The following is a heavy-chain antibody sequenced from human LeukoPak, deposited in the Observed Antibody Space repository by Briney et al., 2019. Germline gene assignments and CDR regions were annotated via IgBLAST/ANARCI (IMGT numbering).Heavy chain of an antibody. Sequence: SETLSLTCTISGGSISSYYWSWIRQPAGKGLEWIGYIYCSGSTYYNPSLKSRVTISVDTSKNQFSLKLSSVTAADTAVYYCAREQGNILTGYYRAHHYFDYWGQGTLVTVSS. CDR3: AREQGNILTGYYRAHHYFDY. CDR2: IYCSGST. J-gene: IGHJ4*02. V-gene: IGHV4-59*06. D-gene: IGHD3-9*01. CDR1: GGSISSYY.